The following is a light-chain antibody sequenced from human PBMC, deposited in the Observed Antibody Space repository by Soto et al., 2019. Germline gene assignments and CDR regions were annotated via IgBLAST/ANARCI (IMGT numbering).Light chain of an antibody. CDR2: GAS. J-gene: IGKJ1*01. CDR1: QAIRND. Sequence: AIQMTQSPSSLSASVGDRVTITCRASQAIRNDLGWYQQNPGKAPNLLIFGASNLQVGVPVRFSASGSGTNFTLTISNLQPEDFASYYCLQDYTYPWTFGQGTKVDI. CDR3: LQDYTYPWT. V-gene: IGKV1-6*01.